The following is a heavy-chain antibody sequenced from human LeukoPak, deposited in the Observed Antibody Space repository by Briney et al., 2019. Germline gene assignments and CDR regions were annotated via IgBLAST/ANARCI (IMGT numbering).Heavy chain of an antibody. CDR3: ARDRPYSSGWYWDAFDI. V-gene: IGHV4-34*01. CDR2: INHSGST. D-gene: IGHD6-19*01. J-gene: IGHJ3*02. Sequence: SETLSLTCAVYGGSFSGYYWSWIRQPPGKGLEWIGEINHSGSTNYNPSLKSRVTISVDTSKNQFSLKLSSVTAADTAVYYCARDRPYSSGWYWDAFDIWGQGTMVTVSS. CDR1: GGSFSGYY.